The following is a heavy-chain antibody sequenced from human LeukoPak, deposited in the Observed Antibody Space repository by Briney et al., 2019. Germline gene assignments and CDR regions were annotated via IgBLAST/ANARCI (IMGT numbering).Heavy chain of an antibody. CDR3: AREVAVAGTYYFDY. D-gene: IGHD6-19*01. Sequence: GGSLRLSCAASGFTFSSYAMHWVRQAPGKGLEWVAVISYDGSNKYYADSVKGRFTISRDNSKNTLYLQMNSLRAEDTAVYYCAREVAVAGTYYFDYWGQGTLATVSS. J-gene: IGHJ4*02. CDR1: GFTFSSYA. CDR2: ISYDGSNK. V-gene: IGHV3-30-3*01.